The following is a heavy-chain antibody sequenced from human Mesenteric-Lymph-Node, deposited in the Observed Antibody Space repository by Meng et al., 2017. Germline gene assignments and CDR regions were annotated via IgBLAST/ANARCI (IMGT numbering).Heavy chain of an antibody. V-gene: IGHV3-13*01. CDR3: ARVSMLLSDRGQDY. J-gene: IGHJ4*02. CDR2: IGTAGDT. CDR1: GFTFSSYD. Sequence: GESLKISCAASGFTFSSYDMHWVRQATGKGLEWVSAIGTAGDTYYPGSVKGRFTISRDNAKNSLYLQMNSLRAEDMAVYFCARVSMLLSDRGQDYWGQGTLVTVSS. D-gene: IGHD2/OR15-2a*01.